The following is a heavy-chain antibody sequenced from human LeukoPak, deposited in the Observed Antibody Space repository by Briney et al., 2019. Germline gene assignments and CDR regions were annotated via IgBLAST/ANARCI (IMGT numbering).Heavy chain of an antibody. CDR1: GGSISSGSYY. J-gene: IGHJ4*02. V-gene: IGHV4-61*02. Sequence: TLSLTCTVSGGSISSGSYYWSWIRQPAGKGLEWIGRIYTSGSTNYNPSLKSRVTISVDTSKNQFSLKLSSVTAADTAVYYCARLNVDIVATTFDYWGQGTLVTVSS. CDR3: ARLNVDIVATTFDY. CDR2: IYTSGST. D-gene: IGHD5-12*01.